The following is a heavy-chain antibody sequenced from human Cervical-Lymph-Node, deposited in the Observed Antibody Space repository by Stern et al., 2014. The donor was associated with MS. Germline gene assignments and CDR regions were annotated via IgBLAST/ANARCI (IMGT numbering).Heavy chain of an antibody. CDR2: IYYSGTT. D-gene: IGHD3-22*01. Sequence: QVQLVESGPGLVKSSQTLSLTCTVSGGSISSDNYYWTWIRQHPGKGLEWIGHIYYSGTTYYNPSLKSRVSITVDTSQNLFSLRLSSVTAADTAVYYCARDHFTTSLDVWGHGTTVTVS. J-gene: IGHJ6*02. V-gene: IGHV4-31*03. CDR1: GGSISSDNYY. CDR3: ARDHFTTSLDV.